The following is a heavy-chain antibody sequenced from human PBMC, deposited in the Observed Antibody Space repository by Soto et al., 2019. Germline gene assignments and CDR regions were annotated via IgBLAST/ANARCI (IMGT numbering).Heavy chain of an antibody. Sequence: PGGSLRLSCTGTGFTFGDYWMSWVRRATGKGLEYVAHIKEDESKKYSLESVRVRFAVSRDNAKNSLYLQMNSLRAEDTAVYYCAKEKAAAGGAFDFWGQGTMVTVS. CDR3: AKEKAAAGGAFDF. D-gene: IGHD6-13*01. J-gene: IGHJ3*01. V-gene: IGHV3-7*03. CDR2: IKEDESKK. CDR1: GFTFGDYW.